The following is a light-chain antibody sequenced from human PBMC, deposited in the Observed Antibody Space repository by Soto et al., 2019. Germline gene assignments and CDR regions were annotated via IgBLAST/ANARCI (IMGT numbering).Light chain of an antibody. V-gene: IGKV3-11*01. CDR2: DAA. CDR1: QSVYGL. Sequence: EIVLTQSPATLSLSPGERATVSCRASQSVYGLLAWFQQKPGQVPRLLIYDAATRATGIPARFSGSWYGADFTLTISSLEPEDFAFYFCQQCANLWTFGQGTSVQIK. CDR3: QQCANLWT. J-gene: IGKJ1*01.